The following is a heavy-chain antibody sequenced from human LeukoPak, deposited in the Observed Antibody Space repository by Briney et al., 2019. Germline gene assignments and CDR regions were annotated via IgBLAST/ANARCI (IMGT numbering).Heavy chain of an antibody. Sequence: GGSLRLSCAASGFTFSSYEMNWVRQAPGKGLEWVSSISSSSSYIYYADSVKGRFTISRDNAKNSLYLQMNSLRAEDTAVYYCARGGGSSWDYYFDYWGQGTLVTVSS. CDR2: ISSSSSYI. D-gene: IGHD6-13*01. V-gene: IGHV3-21*01. CDR3: ARGGGSSWDYYFDY. CDR1: GFTFSSYE. J-gene: IGHJ4*02.